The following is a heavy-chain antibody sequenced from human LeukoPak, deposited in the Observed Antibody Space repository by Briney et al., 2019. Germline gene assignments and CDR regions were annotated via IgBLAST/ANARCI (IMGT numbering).Heavy chain of an antibody. CDR2: IYYSGST. Sequence: SETLSLTCTVSGGSISSGDYYWSWIRQPPGRGLEWIGYIYYSGSTYYNPSLKSRVTISVDTSKNQFSLKLSSVTAADTAVYYCARDMRVVVGTFDYWGQGTLVTVSS. J-gene: IGHJ4*02. CDR1: GGSISSGDYY. V-gene: IGHV4-30-4*08. D-gene: IGHD3-22*01. CDR3: ARDMRVVVGTFDY.